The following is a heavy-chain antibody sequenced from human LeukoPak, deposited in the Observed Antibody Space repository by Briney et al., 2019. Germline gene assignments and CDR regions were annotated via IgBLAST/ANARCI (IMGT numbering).Heavy chain of an antibody. D-gene: IGHD3-10*01. CDR3: AKAVRSMVTGGGYFDS. CDR2: LSGGGDSR. V-gene: IGHV3-23*01. Sequence: GGSLRLSCAASGFAFSNYAMSWVREALGRGLEWVSSLSGGGDSRYYADSVMGRFTISRDNSKNTLYLQMNSLRAEDTAVYYCAKAVRSMVTGGGYFDSWGQGTLVTVSS. J-gene: IGHJ4*02. CDR1: GFAFSNYA.